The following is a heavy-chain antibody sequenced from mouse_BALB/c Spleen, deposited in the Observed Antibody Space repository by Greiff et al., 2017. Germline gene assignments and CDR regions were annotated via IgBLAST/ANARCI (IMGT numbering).Heavy chain of an antibody. J-gene: IGHJ3*01. CDR2: ISYSGST. D-gene: IGHD1-2*01. Sequence: EVQLVESGPGLVKPSQSLSLTCTVTGYSITSDYAWNWIRQFPGNKLEWMGYISYSGSTSYNPSLKSRISITRDTSKNQFFLQLNSVTTEDTATYYCARGYYGFWFAYWGQGTLVTVSA. CDR3: ARGYYGFWFAY. CDR1: GYSITSDYA. V-gene: IGHV3-2*02.